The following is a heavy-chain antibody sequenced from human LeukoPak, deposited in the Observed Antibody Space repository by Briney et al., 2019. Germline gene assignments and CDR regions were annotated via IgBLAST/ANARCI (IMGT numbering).Heavy chain of an antibody. Sequence: PGGSLRLSCAASGFTFSYYWMTWVRQAPGKGLEWVANIKQDGSEKYYVDSVKGRFTISRDNAKNSLYLQMNSLGAEDTAVYYCAKDPFPSIGWFYYFDYWGQGTLVTVSS. D-gene: IGHD6-13*01. J-gene: IGHJ4*02. CDR2: IKQDGSEK. V-gene: IGHV3-7*01. CDR1: GFTFSYYW. CDR3: AKDPFPSIGWFYYFDY.